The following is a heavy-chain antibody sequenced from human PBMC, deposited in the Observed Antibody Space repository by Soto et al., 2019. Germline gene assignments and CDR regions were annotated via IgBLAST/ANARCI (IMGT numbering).Heavy chain of an antibody. CDR2: INHSGST. J-gene: IGHJ4*02. CDR3: ARGYSFDY. Sequence: QVQLQQWGAGLLKPSETLSLTCAVYGGAFSGDYWSWIRQPPGKGLEWIGEINHSGSTNYNPSLKSRVTRSVDTSKNQFSLKLSSVTAADTDVYYCARGYSFDYWGQGTLVTVSS. V-gene: IGHV4-34*01. D-gene: IGHD2-21*01. CDR1: GGAFSGDY.